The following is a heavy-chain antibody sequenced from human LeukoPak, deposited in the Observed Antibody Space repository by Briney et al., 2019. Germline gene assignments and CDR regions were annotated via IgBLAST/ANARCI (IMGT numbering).Heavy chain of an antibody. CDR1: GFTFSSYG. J-gene: IGHJ6*03. Sequence: PGGSLRLSCAASGFTFSSYGMSWVRQAPGKGLEWVSAISGSGGSTYYADSVKGRFTISRDNSKNTLYLQMNSLRAEDTAVYYCAKEGTTVVPSSYYYYYYMDVGGKGTTVTISS. D-gene: IGHD4-23*01. CDR2: ISGSGGST. CDR3: AKEGTTVVPSSYYYYYYMDV. V-gene: IGHV3-23*01.